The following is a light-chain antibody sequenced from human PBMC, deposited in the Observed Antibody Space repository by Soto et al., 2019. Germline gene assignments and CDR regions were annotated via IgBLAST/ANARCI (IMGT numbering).Light chain of an antibody. V-gene: IGKV1-5*01. J-gene: IGKJ5*01. Sequence: DIQMTQSPSTLSASVGDRVTITCRASQSIGTWLAWYQHRPVKAPSLLIYDASTLSSGVRSRFSGSGSGTEFTLTISSLQAADIATYYCQQSVTYPRALGQGTGLDIK. CDR2: DAS. CDR1: QSIGTW. CDR3: QQSVTYPRA.